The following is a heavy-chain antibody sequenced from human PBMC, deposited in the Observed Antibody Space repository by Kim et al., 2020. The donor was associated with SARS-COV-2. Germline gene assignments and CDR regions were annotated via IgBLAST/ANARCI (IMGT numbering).Heavy chain of an antibody. J-gene: IGHJ6*02. Sequence: NTHCHPSSTSRVTISSVTSKSQFSLRLSSVTAADTAVYYCARLRGYGMDVWGQGTTVTVSS. CDR3: ARLRGYGMDV. CDR2: NT. D-gene: IGHD3-10*01. V-gene: IGHV4-39*01.